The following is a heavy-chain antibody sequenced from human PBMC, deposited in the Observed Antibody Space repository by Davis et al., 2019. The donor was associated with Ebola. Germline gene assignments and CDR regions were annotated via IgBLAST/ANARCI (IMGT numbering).Heavy chain of an antibody. J-gene: IGHJ4*02. D-gene: IGHD3-3*01. CDR1: GFTFSDYY. Sequence: GGSLRLSCAASGFTFSDYYMSWIRQAPGKGLEWVSAISGSSGSTYYADSVKGRFTISRDNSKNTLYLQMTSLRAEDTAVYYCARVFDSVNYFDYWGQGTLVTVSS. V-gene: IGHV3-11*06. CDR3: ARVFDSVNYFDY. CDR2: ISGSSGST.